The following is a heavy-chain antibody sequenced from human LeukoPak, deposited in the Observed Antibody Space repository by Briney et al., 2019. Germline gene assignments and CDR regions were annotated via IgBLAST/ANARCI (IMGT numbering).Heavy chain of an antibody. J-gene: IGHJ4*02. CDR3: ANGDRDPSYFDY. Sequence: PSETLSLTCAVYGGSFSGYYWSWIRQPPGKGLEWIGEINHSGSTNYNPSLKSRVTISVDTSKNQFSLKLSSVTAADTAVYYCANGDRDPSYFDYWGQGTLVTVSS. D-gene: IGHD3-10*01. CDR1: GGSFSGYY. CDR2: INHSGST. V-gene: IGHV4-34*01.